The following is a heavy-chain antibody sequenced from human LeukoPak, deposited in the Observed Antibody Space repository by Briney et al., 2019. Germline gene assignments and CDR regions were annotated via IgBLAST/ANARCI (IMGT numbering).Heavy chain of an antibody. CDR3: ARDGGSGNYRGYYYYYGMDV. Sequence: GGSLRLSCAASGFTFSSYWMSWVRQAPGKGLERVANIKQDGSEKYYVDSVKGRFTISRDNAKNSLYLQMNSLRAEDTAVYYCARDGGSGNYRGYYYYYGMDVWGQGTTVTVSS. J-gene: IGHJ6*02. CDR2: IKQDGSEK. D-gene: IGHD3-10*01. V-gene: IGHV3-7*01. CDR1: GFTFSSYW.